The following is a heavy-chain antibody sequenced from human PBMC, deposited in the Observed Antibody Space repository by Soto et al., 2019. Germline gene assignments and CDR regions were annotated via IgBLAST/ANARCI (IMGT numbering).Heavy chain of an antibody. CDR2: FNPTRGIT. J-gene: IGHJ4*02. CDR1: GGTFSSYT. CDR3: ARDLAAGDY. D-gene: IGHD6-13*01. Sequence: SVKVSCKASGGTFSSYTISWVRQAPGQGLEWMGIFNPTRGITNYAQKFQGRVTLTMDTSTRTVYMELSSLRFDDTAVYYCARDLAAGDYWGQGTLVTVSS. V-gene: IGHV1-69*04.